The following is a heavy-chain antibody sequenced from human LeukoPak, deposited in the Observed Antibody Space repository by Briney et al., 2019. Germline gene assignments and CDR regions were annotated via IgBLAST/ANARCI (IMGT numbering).Heavy chain of an antibody. D-gene: IGHD6-19*01. CDR2: ISGSGGST. CDR1: GFTFSSYA. Sequence: GGSLRLSCAASGFTFSSYAMSWVRQAPGKGLEWVSAISGSGGSTYYADSVKGRFTISRDNSENTLYLQMNSLRAEDTAVYYCAKDGGVAVAGSQRAYYYYYGMDVWGQGTTVTVSS. V-gene: IGHV3-23*01. CDR3: AKDGGVAVAGSQRAYYYYYGMDV. J-gene: IGHJ6*02.